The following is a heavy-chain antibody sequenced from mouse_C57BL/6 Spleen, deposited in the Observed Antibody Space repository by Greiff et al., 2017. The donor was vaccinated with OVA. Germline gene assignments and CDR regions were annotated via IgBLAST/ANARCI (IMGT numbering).Heavy chain of an antibody. CDR1: GYTFTSYW. CDR3: ARWLPWYFDV. V-gene: IGHV1-55*01. CDR2: IYPGSGST. Sequence: QVQLQQPGAELVKPGASVKMSCKASGYTFTSYWITWVKQRPGQGLEWIGDIYPGSGSTTYNEKFKSKATLTVDTSSSTAYMQLSSLTSEDSAVYYCARWLPWYFDVWGTGTTVTVSS. D-gene: IGHD2-2*01. J-gene: IGHJ1*03.